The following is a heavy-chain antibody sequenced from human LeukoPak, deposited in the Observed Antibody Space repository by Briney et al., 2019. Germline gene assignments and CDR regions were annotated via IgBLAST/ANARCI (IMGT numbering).Heavy chain of an antibody. CDR2: INHSGST. Sequence: LSLTCAVYGGSFSGYYWSWIRQPPGKGLEWIGEINHSGSTNYNPSLKSRVTISVDTSKNQFSLKLSSVTAADTAVYYCARGAGRRGMDVWGQGTTVTVSS. J-gene: IGHJ6*02. CDR3: ARGAGRRGMDV. CDR1: GGSFSGYY. V-gene: IGHV4-34*01.